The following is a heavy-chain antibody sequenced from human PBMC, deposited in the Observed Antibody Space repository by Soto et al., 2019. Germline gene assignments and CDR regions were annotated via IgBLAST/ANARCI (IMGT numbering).Heavy chain of an antibody. CDR3: ARDPSAYYDLWSGYQIFDY. V-gene: IGHV1-18*04. Sequence: QVQLVQSGAEVKKPGASVKVSCKASGYTFTSYGISWVRQAPGQGLEWMGWISAYNGNTNYAQKLQGRVTMTTDTATSTAYMELRSLRSDDTAVYYCARDPSAYYDLWSGYQIFDYWGQGTLVTVSS. CDR2: ISAYNGNT. J-gene: IGHJ4*02. CDR1: GYTFTSYG. D-gene: IGHD3-3*01.